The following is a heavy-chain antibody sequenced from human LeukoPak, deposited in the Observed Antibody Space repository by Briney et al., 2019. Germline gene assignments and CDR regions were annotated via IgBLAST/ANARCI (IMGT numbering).Heavy chain of an antibody. J-gene: IGHJ6*02. V-gene: IGHV3-33*08. Sequence: PGGSLRLSCAASGFTFSSYGMHWVRQAPGKGLEWVAVIWYDGSNEDYADSVKGRFTISRDNSKNTLYLQMNSLRAEDTAVYYCARDRVRAVAGSGGRYYYYGTDVWGQGTTVTVSS. D-gene: IGHD6-19*01. CDR2: IWYDGSNE. CDR3: ARDRVRAVAGSGGRYYYYGTDV. CDR1: GFTFSSYG.